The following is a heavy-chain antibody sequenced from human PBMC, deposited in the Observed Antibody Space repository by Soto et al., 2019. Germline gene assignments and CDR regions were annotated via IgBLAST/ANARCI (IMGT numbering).Heavy chain of an antibody. Sequence: LVESGGGLVYPGGSLRLSCVASGFSFSDYSMNWVRQAPGKGLQWVSYISSSSDNTYYADSVKGRFTVSRDNAKNALFLKMNSLRDEDTATYDCARLPKGSLVTAWGQGTRVPVSS. CDR1: GFSFSDYS. V-gene: IGHV3-48*02. CDR2: ISSSSDNT. CDR3: ARLPKGSLVTA. J-gene: IGHJ4*02. D-gene: IGHD2-21*02.